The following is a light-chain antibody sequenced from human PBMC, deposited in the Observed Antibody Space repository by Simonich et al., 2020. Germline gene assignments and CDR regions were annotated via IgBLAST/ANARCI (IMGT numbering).Light chain of an antibody. CDR3: QQYYSTPYT. CDR2: WAS. CDR1: PSVLYSSNNKNY. V-gene: IGKV4-1*01. J-gene: IGKJ2*01. Sequence: DIVMTQSPDSLAVSLGDRATINFKSSPSVLYSSNNKNYLAWYQQKPGQPPKLLIYWASTRESGVPDRFSGSGSGTDFTLTISSLQAEDVAVYYCQQYYSTPYTFGQGTKLEIK.